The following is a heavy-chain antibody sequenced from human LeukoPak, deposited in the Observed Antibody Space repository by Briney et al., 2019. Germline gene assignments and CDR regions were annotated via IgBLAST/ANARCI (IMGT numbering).Heavy chain of an antibody. CDR3: ARDRWNTAMVNSDY. CDR1: GYTFTGYY. CDR2: INPNSGGT. D-gene: IGHD5-18*01. V-gene: IGHV1-2*02. J-gene: IGHJ4*02. Sequence: VASVKVSCKASGYTFTGYYMHWVRQAPGQGLEWMGWINPNSGGTNYAQKFQGRVTMTTDTSTSTAYMELRSLRSDDTAVYYCARDRWNTAMVNSDYWGQGTLVTVSS.